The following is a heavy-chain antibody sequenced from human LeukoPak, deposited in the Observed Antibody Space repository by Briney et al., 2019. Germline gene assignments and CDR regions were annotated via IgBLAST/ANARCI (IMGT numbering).Heavy chain of an antibody. CDR3: AKDIWAGIAVAGHYYGMDV. Sequence: GGSLRLSCAVSGFTFSNAWMFWVRQAPGKGLEWVSGISWNSGSIGYADSVKGRFTISRDNAKNSLYLQMNSLRAEDTALYYCAKDIWAGIAVAGHYYGMDVWGQGTTVTVSS. D-gene: IGHD6-19*01. J-gene: IGHJ6*02. CDR1: GFTFSNAW. CDR2: ISWNSGSI. V-gene: IGHV3-9*01.